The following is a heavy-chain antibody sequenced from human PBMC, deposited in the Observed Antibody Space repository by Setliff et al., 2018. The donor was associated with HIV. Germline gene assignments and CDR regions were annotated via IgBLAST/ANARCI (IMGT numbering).Heavy chain of an antibody. D-gene: IGHD2-2*01. CDR1: GFSFSLYA. CDR2: ISGSGRKT. J-gene: IGHJ6*02. V-gene: IGHV3-23*01. Sequence: LRLSCKATGFSFSLYAMSWVRQAPGKGLEWASSISGSGRKTYYGDSVKGRFTISRDNSWDTVDLQMNTLRAEDTAVYYCAKVPLFVVVPAALGGMDVWGQGTTVTVSS. CDR3: AKVPLFVVVPAALGGMDV.